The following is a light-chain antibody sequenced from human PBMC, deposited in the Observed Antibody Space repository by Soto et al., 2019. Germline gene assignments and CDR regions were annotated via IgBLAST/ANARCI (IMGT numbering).Light chain of an antibody. CDR2: GAS. V-gene: IGKV1-39*01. Sequence: DIQLTQSPSSLSASIGDRVTITCRASQTINKYLNWYQQKPGKAPKLLIYGASSLHSGVTSRFSGSGSGTDFTLTISSVQPEDFGSYYCQQSYSTPPTFGLGTKLQI. CDR3: QQSYSTPPT. J-gene: IGKJ2*01. CDR1: QTINKY.